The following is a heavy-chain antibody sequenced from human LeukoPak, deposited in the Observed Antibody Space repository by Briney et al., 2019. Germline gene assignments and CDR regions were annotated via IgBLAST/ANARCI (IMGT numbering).Heavy chain of an antibody. J-gene: IGHJ4*02. D-gene: IGHD3-10*01. Sequence: GGSLRLSCAASGFTFSSYAMSWVRQAPGKGLEWVSAISGSGGSTYYADSVKGRFTISRDNSKNTLYLQMNSLRAEDTAVYYCAKDVLLWFGELSDPRGYFDYWGQGTLVTVSS. V-gene: IGHV3-23*01. CDR1: GFTFSSYA. CDR2: ISGSGGST. CDR3: AKDVLLWFGELSDPRGYFDY.